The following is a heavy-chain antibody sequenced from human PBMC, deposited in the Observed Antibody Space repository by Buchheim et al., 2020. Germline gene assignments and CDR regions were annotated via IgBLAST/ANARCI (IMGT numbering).Heavy chain of an antibody. V-gene: IGHV5-51*01. J-gene: IGHJ4*02. CDR1: GYSFTSYW. D-gene: IGHD3-10*01. Sequence: EVQLVQSGPVVKKPGESLRLSCEGSGYSFTSYWIGWVRQMPGKGLEWIGILYPGDSDTRYNPSFQGQVTISADNSINTAYLQWGSLKASDTAIYYGARRGVLTGSYTDFDIWGQGTL. CDR2: LYPGDSDT. CDR3: ARRGVLTGSYTDFDI.